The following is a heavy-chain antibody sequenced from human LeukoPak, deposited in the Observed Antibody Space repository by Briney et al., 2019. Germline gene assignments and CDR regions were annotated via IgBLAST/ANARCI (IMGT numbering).Heavy chain of an antibody. V-gene: IGHV1-69*05. J-gene: IGHJ3*02. CDR3: ARGDDSSYAFDI. Sequence: ASLKVSCKASGGTFSSYAISWVRQAPGQGLEWMGGIIPIFGTANYAQKFQGRVTITTDESTSTAYMELSSLRSEDTAVYYCARGDDSSYAFDIWGQGTMVTVSS. D-gene: IGHD3-22*01. CDR2: IIPIFGTA. CDR1: GGTFSSYA.